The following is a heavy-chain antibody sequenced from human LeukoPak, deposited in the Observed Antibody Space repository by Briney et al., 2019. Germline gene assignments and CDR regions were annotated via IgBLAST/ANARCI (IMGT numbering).Heavy chain of an antibody. CDR1: GFTLSNYW. J-gene: IGHJ4*02. CDR2: ISPDGSRI. D-gene: IGHD1-26*01. CDR3: SRDFVGADDY. V-gene: IGHV3-74*01. Sequence: GGSLRLSCAASGFTLSNYWMHCVRQAPGKGPVWVSRISPDGSRIDYAESVRGRVTISRDSAKNTLYLQMNSLRAEDTAVYYCSRDFVGADDYWGQGTLVTVSS.